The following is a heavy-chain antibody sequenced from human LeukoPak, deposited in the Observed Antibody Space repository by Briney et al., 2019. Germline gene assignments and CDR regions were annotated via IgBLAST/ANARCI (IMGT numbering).Heavy chain of an antibody. CDR2: FSGSGGST. CDR1: GFTFSSYA. D-gene: IGHD6-13*01. J-gene: IGHJ5*02. Sequence: GGSLRLSWAASGFTFSSYAMSWVRQAAGKGLEWVSAFSGSGGSTYYADSVKGRFTISRDNSKNTLYLQMNSLRAEDTAVYYCEKVYVAAAGNWFDPWGQGTLVTVSS. CDR3: EKVYVAAAGNWFDP. V-gene: IGHV3-23*01.